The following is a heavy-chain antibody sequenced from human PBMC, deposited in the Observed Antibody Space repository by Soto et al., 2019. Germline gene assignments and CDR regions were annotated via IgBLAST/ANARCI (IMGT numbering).Heavy chain of an antibody. CDR2: IYYSGST. D-gene: IGHD1-1*01. V-gene: IGHV4-61*01. Sequence: PSETLSLTCTVSVGSVSSGSYYWSWIRQPPGKGLEWIGYIYYSGSTNYNPSLKSRVTISVDTSKNQFSLKLSSVTAADTAVYYCARESWNGGAFSMDVWGQGTTVTVSS. CDR3: ARESWNGGAFSMDV. J-gene: IGHJ6*02. CDR1: VGSVSSGSYY.